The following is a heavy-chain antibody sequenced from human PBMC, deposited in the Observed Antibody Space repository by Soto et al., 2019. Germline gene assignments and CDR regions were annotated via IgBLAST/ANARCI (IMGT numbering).Heavy chain of an antibody. V-gene: IGHV3-30*03. CDR2: ISYDGSNK. CDR3: ASSSYGDYENWFDP. D-gene: IGHD4-17*01. Sequence: QVQLVESGGGVVQPGRSLRLSCAASGFTFSSYGMHWVRQAPGKGLEWVAVISYDGSNKYYADSVKGRFTISRDNSKNTLYLQMNSLRAEDTAVYYCASSSYGDYENWFDPWGQGTLVTVSS. J-gene: IGHJ5*02. CDR1: GFTFSSYG.